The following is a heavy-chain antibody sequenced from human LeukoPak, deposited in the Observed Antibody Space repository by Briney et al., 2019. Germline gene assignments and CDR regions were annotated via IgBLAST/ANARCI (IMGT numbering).Heavy chain of an antibody. V-gene: IGHV3-30*18. CDR3: AKDYGGSYLDS. J-gene: IGHJ4*02. Sequence: GGSLGLSCAASGFTFSSYGMHWVRQAPGKGLEWVAVISHDGGNKQYADSVKGRFSISRDNAKNTLYLQMNSLRAEDTAVYYCAKDYGGSYLDSWGQGTLVTASS. CDR2: ISHDGGNK. CDR1: GFTFSSYG. D-gene: IGHD4-23*01.